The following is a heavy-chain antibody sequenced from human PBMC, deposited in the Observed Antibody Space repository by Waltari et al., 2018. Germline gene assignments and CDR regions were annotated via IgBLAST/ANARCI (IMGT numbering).Heavy chain of an antibody. CDR1: GGSISSYY. D-gene: IGHD3-3*01. V-gene: IGHV4-59*01. J-gene: IGHJ3*02. CDR3: ARGGWSDFWSGYPPPDAFDI. Sequence: QVQLQESGPGLVKPSETLSLTCTVSGGSISSYYWSWIRQPPGKGLEWIGYIYYSGSTNYNPSLKSRVTISVDTSKNQFSLKLSSVTAADTAVYYCARGGWSDFWSGYPPPDAFDIWGQGTMVTVSS. CDR2: IYYSGST.